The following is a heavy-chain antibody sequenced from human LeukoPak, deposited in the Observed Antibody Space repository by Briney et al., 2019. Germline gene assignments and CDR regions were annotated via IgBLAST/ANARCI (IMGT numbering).Heavy chain of an antibody. D-gene: IGHD2-2*01. Sequence: SETLSLTCTVSGGSISSSSYYWGWIRQPPGKGLEWIGEINHSGSTNYNPSLKSRVTISVDTSKNQFSLKLSSVTAADTAVYYCARLHRRGYCSSTSCLDYWGQGTLVTVSS. J-gene: IGHJ4*02. CDR2: INHSGST. CDR1: GGSISSSSYY. CDR3: ARLHRRGYCSSTSCLDY. V-gene: IGHV4-39*07.